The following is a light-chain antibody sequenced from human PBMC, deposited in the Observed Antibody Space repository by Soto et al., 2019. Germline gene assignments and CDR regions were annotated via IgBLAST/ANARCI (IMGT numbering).Light chain of an antibody. CDR2: DVS. CDR3: SSYTTASTLV. J-gene: IGLJ3*02. Sequence: QSALTQPASVSGSPGQSITISCTGTSRDVGAYDYVSWYQKRPGKAPKLMIYDVSNRPSGVSIRFSGSKSGNTASLAISGLQAEDEADYYCSSYTTASTLVFGGGTKLTVL. CDR1: SRDVGAYDY. V-gene: IGLV2-14*01.